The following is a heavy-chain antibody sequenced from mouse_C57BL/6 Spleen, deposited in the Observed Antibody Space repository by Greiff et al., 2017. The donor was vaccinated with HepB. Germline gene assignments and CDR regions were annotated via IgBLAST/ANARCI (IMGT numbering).Heavy chain of an antibody. V-gene: IGHV1-80*01. Sequence: QVQLQQSGAELVKPGASVKISCKASGYAFSSYWMNWVKQRPGKGLEWIGQIYPGDGDTNYNGKFKGKATLTADKSSSTAYMQLSSLTSEDSAVYFCARGGNGYYLMDYWGQGTSVTVSS. J-gene: IGHJ4*01. CDR1: GYAFSSYW. CDR2: IYPGDGDT. CDR3: ARGGNGYYLMDY. D-gene: IGHD2-3*01.